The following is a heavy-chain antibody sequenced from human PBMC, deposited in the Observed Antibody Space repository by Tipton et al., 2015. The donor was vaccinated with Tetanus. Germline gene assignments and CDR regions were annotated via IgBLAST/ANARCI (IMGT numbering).Heavy chain of an antibody. CDR1: GGSFSGYY. V-gene: IGHV4-34*01. Sequence: TLSLTCAVYGGSFSGYYWSWIRQPPGKGLEWIGEINHSGSTNYNPSLKSRVTISVDTAKNQFSLKLSSVTAADTAVYYCAAQVGATSSFFDYWGQGTLVTVSS. J-gene: IGHJ4*02. CDR2: INHSGST. D-gene: IGHD1-26*01. CDR3: AAQVGATSSFFDY.